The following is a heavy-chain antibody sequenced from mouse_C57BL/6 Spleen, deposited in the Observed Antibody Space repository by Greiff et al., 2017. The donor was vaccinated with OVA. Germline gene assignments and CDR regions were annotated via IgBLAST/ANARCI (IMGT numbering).Heavy chain of an antibody. CDR2: IRLKSDNYAT. D-gene: IGHD2-14*01. Sequence: EVMLVESGGGLVQPGGSMKLSCVASGFTFSNYWMNWVRQSPEKGLEWVAQIRLKSDNYATHYAESVKGRFTISRDESKSSVYLQMNNLRAEDTGMYYCTRGYDSWFAYWGQGTLVTVSA. CDR3: TRGYDSWFAY. J-gene: IGHJ3*01. V-gene: IGHV6-3*01. CDR1: GFTFSNYW.